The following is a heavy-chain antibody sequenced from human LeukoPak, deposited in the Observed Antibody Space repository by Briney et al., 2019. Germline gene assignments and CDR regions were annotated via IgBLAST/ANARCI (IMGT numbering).Heavy chain of an antibody. J-gene: IGHJ4*02. Sequence: SETLSLTCAVYGGSFSGYYWSWIRQPPGKGLEWIGEINQSGSTNYNPSLKSRVTISVDTSKNKFSLELSSVTAADSAVYYCARYTVTTGPAFDYWGQGTLVTVSS. CDR3: ARYTVTTGPAFDY. CDR2: INQSGST. D-gene: IGHD4-17*01. V-gene: IGHV4-34*01. CDR1: GGSFSGYY.